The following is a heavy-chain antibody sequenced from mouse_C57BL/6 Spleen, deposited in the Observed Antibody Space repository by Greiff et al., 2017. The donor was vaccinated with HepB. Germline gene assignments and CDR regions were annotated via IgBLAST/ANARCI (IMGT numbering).Heavy chain of an antibody. CDR2: IDPNSGGT. D-gene: IGHD2-2*01. CDR3: ARSGSTMVTTGGFHY. CDR1: GYTFTSYW. J-gene: IGHJ2*01. V-gene: IGHV1-72*01. Sequence: QVQLQQPGAELVKPGASVKLSCKASGYTFTSYWMHWVKQRPGRGLEWIGRIDPNSGGTKYNEKFKSKATLTVDKPSSTAYMQLSSLTSEDSAVYSCARSGSTMVTTGGFHYWGQGTTLTVSS.